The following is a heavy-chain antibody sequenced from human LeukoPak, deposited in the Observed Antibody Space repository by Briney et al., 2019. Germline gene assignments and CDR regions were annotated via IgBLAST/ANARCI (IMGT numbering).Heavy chain of an antibody. Sequence: PSETLSLTCTVPGGSISSSSYFWGWIRQPPGKGLEWIGNMYYSGSTYYNPSLKSRVTISVDTSKNQFSLKLSSVTAADTAVYYCARPYDSSGYNDFWFDPWGQGTLVTVSS. D-gene: IGHD3-22*01. J-gene: IGHJ5*02. V-gene: IGHV4-39*01. CDR2: MYYSGST. CDR3: ARPYDSSGYNDFWFDP. CDR1: GGSISSSSYF.